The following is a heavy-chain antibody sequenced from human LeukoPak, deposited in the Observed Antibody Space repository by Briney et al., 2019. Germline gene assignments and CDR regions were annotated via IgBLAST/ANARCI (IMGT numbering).Heavy chain of an antibody. CDR3: ARHLTYGGWNS. Sequence: RPGGSLRLSCAASGFTFSSYWMQWVSQAPGKWLVWVSRINSDGSSASYADSVKGRFTISRDNAKNTLYLQMNSLRAEDTAVYYCARHLTYGGWNSWGQGTLVTVSS. CDR1: GFTFSSYW. V-gene: IGHV3-74*01. CDR2: INSDGSSA. J-gene: IGHJ4*02. D-gene: IGHD4-23*01.